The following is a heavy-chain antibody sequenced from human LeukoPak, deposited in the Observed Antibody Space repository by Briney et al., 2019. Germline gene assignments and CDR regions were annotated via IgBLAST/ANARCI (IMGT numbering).Heavy chain of an antibody. CDR1: GFTFSSYA. Sequence: LTGGSLRLSCAASGFTFSSYAMHWVRQAPGKGLEWVAVISYDGSNKYYADSVKGRFTISRDNSKNTLYLQMNSLRAEDTAVYYCAKDGEYCSSTSCYGFFDYWGQGTLVTVSS. D-gene: IGHD2-2*01. J-gene: IGHJ4*02. CDR2: ISYDGSNK. V-gene: IGHV3-30-3*01. CDR3: AKDGEYCSSTSCYGFFDY.